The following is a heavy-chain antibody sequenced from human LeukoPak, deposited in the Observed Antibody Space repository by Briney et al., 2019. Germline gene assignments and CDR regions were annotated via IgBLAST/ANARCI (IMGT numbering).Heavy chain of an antibody. J-gene: IGHJ5*02. V-gene: IGHV4-34*01. CDR3: ARGNPTVNTYGFWWFDP. D-gene: IGHD4-11*01. CDR2: INHSGST. CDR1: GGSFSGYY. Sequence: PSETLSLTCAVYGGSFSGYYWSWIRQPPGKGLEWIGEINHSGSTNYNPSLKSRVTISVDTSKNQFSLKLSSVTAADTAVYYCARGNPTVNTYGFWWFDPWGQGTLVTVSS.